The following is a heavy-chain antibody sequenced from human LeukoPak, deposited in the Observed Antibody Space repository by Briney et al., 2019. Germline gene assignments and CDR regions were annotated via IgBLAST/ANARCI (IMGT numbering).Heavy chain of an antibody. CDR1: GDSITNYY. D-gene: IGHD3-9*01. V-gene: IGHV4-59*08. J-gene: IGHJ5*02. CDR2: ISYSGRT. CDR3: AKTFDILTGYAVFDP. Sequence: SETLSLTCTVSGDSITNYYWSWIRQPPGKGLEWIAYISYSGRTNYNPSLKSRVTMSLDTSKNQFSLKLSSVTATDTAVYYCAKTFDILTGYAVFDPWGQGTLVTVSS.